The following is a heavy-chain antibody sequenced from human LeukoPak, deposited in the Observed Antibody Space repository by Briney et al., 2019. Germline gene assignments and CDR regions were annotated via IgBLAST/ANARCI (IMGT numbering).Heavy chain of an antibody. CDR2: IYYSGST. CDR3: ARALRYCSGGSCYSDWFDP. Sequence: PSETLSLTCTVSGGSISSYYWSWIRQPPGKGLEWIGYIYYSGSTNYNPSLKSRVTISVDTSKNQFSLKLSSVTAADTAVYYCARALRYCSGGSCYSDWFDPWGQGTLVTVSS. D-gene: IGHD2-15*01. J-gene: IGHJ5*02. V-gene: IGHV4-59*01. CDR1: GGSISSYY.